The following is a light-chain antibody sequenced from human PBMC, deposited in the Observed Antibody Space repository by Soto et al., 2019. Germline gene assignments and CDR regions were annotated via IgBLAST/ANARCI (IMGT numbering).Light chain of an antibody. CDR3: QQRGSWTAT. Sequence: EIVLTQSPGTLSLSPGERATLSCRASQSVSNNYLAWYQQKPGQAPRLLIYDASYRASGIPGRFSGSGSGTDFTLTISSLEPEDSAVYYCQQRGSWTATFGPGTKVDIK. V-gene: IGKV3D-20*02. J-gene: IGKJ3*01. CDR1: QSVSNNY. CDR2: DAS.